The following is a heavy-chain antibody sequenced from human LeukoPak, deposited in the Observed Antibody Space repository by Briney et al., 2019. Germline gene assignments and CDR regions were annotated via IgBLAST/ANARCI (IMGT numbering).Heavy chain of an antibody. D-gene: IGHD6-13*01. V-gene: IGHV4-34*01. Sequence: SETLSLTCTVSGGSISSYYWSWIRQPPGKGLEWIGEINHSGSTNYNPSLKSRVTISVDTSKNQFSLKLSSVTAADTAVYYCAIIAAAGKSSRWFDPWGQGTLVTVSS. CDR2: INHSGST. J-gene: IGHJ5*02. CDR1: GGSISSYY. CDR3: AIIAAAGKSSRWFDP.